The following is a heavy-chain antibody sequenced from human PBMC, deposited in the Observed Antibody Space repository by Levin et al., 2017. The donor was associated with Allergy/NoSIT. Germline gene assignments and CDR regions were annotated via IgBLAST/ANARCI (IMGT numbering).Heavy chain of an antibody. Sequence: PGGSLRLSCKASGFPYTAYYMHWVRQAPGQGLEWMGWINPTTGATHYAEKFQGRVTMTRDMSLGTDYLELTSLTSDDTAIYFCARADVWVGDKEDYYFDHWGQGTLVTVSP. CDR1: GFPYTAYY. J-gene: IGHJ4*02. CDR3: ARADVWVGDKEDYYFDH. V-gene: IGHV1-2*02. CDR2: INPTTGAT. D-gene: IGHD4/OR15-4a*01.